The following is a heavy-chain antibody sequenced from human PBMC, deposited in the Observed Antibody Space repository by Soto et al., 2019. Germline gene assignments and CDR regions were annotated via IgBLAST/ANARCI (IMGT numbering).Heavy chain of an antibody. CDR1: GGSISSYY. Sequence: LSLTCTVSGGSISSYYWSWIRQPPGKGLEWIGYIYYSGSTNYNPSLKSRVTISVDTSKNQFSLKLSSVTAADTAVYYCARSPSGYSSTFDYWGQGTLVTVSS. D-gene: IGHD5-18*01. J-gene: IGHJ4*02. CDR3: ARSPSGYSSTFDY. V-gene: IGHV4-59*01. CDR2: IYYSGST.